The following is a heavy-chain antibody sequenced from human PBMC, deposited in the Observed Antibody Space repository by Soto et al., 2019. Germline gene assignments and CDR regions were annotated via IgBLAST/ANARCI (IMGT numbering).Heavy chain of an antibody. Sequence: SVKVSCKASGGSFSSFSISWVRQAPGQGLEWMGGIIPVFGRPNYAQRFRGRLTITADESTNTVYLELIDLRSEDTAVYYCAREGSGYNLWGQGTQVTVSS. D-gene: IGHD5-12*01. V-gene: IGHV1-69*13. CDR2: IIPVFGRP. CDR1: GGSFSSFS. CDR3: AREGSGYNL. J-gene: IGHJ1*01.